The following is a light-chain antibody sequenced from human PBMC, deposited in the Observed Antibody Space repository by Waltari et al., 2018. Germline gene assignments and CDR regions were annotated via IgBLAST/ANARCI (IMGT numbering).Light chain of an antibody. CDR2: GAT. CDR1: QTIRSF. V-gene: IGKV1-39*01. CDR3: QQSSSTPPT. Sequence: DIQMTQSPSSLSASVGDTVAITCRASQTIRSFLNWYQQKPGKAPNLLIYGATNLQSGVPSRFSGSGSGTDFTLTISSLQPEDFATYYCQQSSSTPPTFAQGTKVEVK. J-gene: IGKJ1*01.